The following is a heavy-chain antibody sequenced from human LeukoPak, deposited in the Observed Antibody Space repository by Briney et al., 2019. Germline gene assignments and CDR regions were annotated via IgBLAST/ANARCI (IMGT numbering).Heavy chain of an antibody. Sequence: GGSLRLSCAASGFTFSSYATSWVRQAPGRGLEWVSAISGSGGSTYYADSVKGRFTISRDNSKNTLYLQMNSLRAEDTAVYYCATDGEYSLGSVSGYWGEGTLATVP. V-gene: IGHV3-23*01. D-gene: IGHD5-18*01. CDR2: ISGSGGST. J-gene: IGHJ4*02. CDR1: GFTFSSYA. CDR3: ATDGEYSLGSVSGY.